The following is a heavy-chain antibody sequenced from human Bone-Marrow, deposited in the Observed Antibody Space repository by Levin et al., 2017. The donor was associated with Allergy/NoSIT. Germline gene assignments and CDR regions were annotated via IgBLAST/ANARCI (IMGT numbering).Heavy chain of an antibody. Sequence: SCAASGFTFSRYTMQWVRQAPGKGLEWVAIISFDGSKKDYTDSVKGRFTISRDNSRNTLFLQMNSLRPEDTAVFYCARGSEYFQHWGQGTLVTV. V-gene: IGHV3-30-3*01. CDR3: ARGSEYFQH. CDR2: ISFDGSKK. J-gene: IGHJ1*01. CDR1: GFTFSRYT.